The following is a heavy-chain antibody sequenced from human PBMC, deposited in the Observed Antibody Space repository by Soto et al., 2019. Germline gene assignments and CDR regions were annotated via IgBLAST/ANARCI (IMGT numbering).Heavy chain of an antibody. Sequence: EVQLVESGGGLVQPGGSLRLSCAASGFTLGSYWMPWVRQAPGKGLVWVSRINDYGTTINYAESVEGRFTTSRDDAKSEVYLQMNNLRDEDTAVYYCARGGLEPFDYWGQGALVTVSS. CDR3: ARGGLEPFDY. V-gene: IGHV3-74*01. CDR2: INDYGTTI. J-gene: IGHJ4*02. CDR1: GFTLGSYW.